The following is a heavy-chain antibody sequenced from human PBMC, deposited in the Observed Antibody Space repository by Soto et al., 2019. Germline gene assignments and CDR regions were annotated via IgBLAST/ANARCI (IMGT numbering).Heavy chain of an antibody. V-gene: IGHV1-18*01. J-gene: IGHJ6*02. Sequence: ASVKVSCKASGYTFTSYAMHWVRQAPGQRLEWMGWISAYNGNTKYAQKLQGRVTMTTDTSTSTAYMELRSLRSDDTAVYYCARDQHYDFWSGYYAYYYYGMDVWGQGTTVTVSS. CDR3: ARDQHYDFWSGYYAYYYYGMDV. CDR2: ISAYNGNT. D-gene: IGHD3-3*01. CDR1: GYTFTSYA.